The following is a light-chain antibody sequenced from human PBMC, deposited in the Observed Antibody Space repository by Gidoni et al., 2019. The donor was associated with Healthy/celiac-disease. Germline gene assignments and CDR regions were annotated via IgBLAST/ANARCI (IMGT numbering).Light chain of an antibody. CDR1: NIGSKS. J-gene: IGLJ2*01. CDR2: DDS. Sequence: SYVLPQPPSGSVAPGQTARTTCGGNNIGSKSVHWYQQKPGQAPVLVVYDDSDRPSGIPERFSGSNSGNTDTLTISRVEAGDEADYYCQVWDSSSDHRGVFGGGTKLTVL. V-gene: IGLV3-21*02. CDR3: QVWDSSSDHRGV.